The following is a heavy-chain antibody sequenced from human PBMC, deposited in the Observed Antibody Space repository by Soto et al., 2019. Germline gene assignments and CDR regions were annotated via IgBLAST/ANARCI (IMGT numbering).Heavy chain of an antibody. CDR2: ISYDGSNK. D-gene: IGHD5-12*01. J-gene: IGHJ4*02. CDR1: GFTFSSYA. Sequence: GGSLRLSCAASGFTFSSYAMHWVRQAPGKGLEWVAVISYDGSNKYYADSVKGQFTISRDNSKNTLYLQMNSLRAEDTAVYYCARAEDIVATIDYWGQGTLVTVSS. V-gene: IGHV3-30-3*01. CDR3: ARAEDIVATIDY.